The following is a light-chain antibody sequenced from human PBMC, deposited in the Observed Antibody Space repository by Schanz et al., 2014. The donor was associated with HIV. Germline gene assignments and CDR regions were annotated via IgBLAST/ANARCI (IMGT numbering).Light chain of an antibody. Sequence: IQMPQSPSTVSTSVGDRVTITCRASQTIGRLLAWYQQKPGRAPKLLIYQASILETGVPSRFSGSGSGTSFTLTISSLQPDDFATYYCQQCVTYPYTFGPGTKLDIK. J-gene: IGKJ2*01. CDR3: QQCVTYPYT. CDR2: QAS. CDR1: QTIGRL. V-gene: IGKV1-5*03.